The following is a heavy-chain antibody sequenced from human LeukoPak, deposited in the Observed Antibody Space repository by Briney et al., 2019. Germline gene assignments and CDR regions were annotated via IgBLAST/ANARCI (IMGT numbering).Heavy chain of an antibody. CDR2: INPNSGGT. CDR3: AREKIAAAGSRVDY. J-gene: IGHJ4*02. D-gene: IGHD6-13*01. V-gene: IGHV1-2*02. Sequence: ASVKVSCKASGYTFTGYYMHWVRQAPGQGLEWMGWINPNSGGTNYAQKLQGRVTMTRDTSISTAYMELSRLRSDDTAVYYCAREKIAAAGSRVDYWGQGTLVTVSS. CDR1: GYTFTGYY.